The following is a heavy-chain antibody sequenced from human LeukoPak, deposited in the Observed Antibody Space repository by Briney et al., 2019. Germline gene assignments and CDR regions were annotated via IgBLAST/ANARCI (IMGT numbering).Heavy chain of an antibody. CDR2: ISYDGSNK. J-gene: IGHJ4*02. V-gene: IGHV3-30-3*01. Sequence: GGSLRLSCAASGFTFSSYAIHWVRQAPGKGLEWVAVISYDGSNKYYADSVKGRFTISRDNSKNTLYLQMNSLRAEDTAVYYCAREGWSSCLDYWGQGTLVTVSS. D-gene: IGHD6-13*01. CDR1: GFTFSSYA. CDR3: AREGWSSCLDY.